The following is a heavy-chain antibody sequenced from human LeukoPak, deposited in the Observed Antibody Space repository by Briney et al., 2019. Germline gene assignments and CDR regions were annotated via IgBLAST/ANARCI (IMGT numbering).Heavy chain of an antibody. Sequence: QAGGSLRLSCAASGFTFSSYGTHWVRQAPGKGLEWVGRTRNRANGYTTEYAASVEGRFTVSRDNSKNSLFLQMNGLKPEDTAVYFCARAFCYSGGTCYSDYNDYWGQGALVTVSS. V-gene: IGHV3-72*01. J-gene: IGHJ4*02. CDR1: GFTFSSYG. CDR3: ARAFCYSGGTCYSDYNDY. CDR2: TRNRANGYTT. D-gene: IGHD2-15*01.